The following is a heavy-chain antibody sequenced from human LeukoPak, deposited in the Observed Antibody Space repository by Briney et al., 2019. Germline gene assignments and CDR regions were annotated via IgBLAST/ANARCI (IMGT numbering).Heavy chain of an antibody. CDR3: AREVLDNLRFDY. J-gene: IGHJ4*02. Sequence: ASVKVSCTASGYTLTSYYTHWVRLAPGQGLEWMGIINPSGGDTSYAQKFQGRLTMTRDTSTNTVYMELTSLRSEDTAVYYCAREVLDNLRFDYWGQGTLVTVSS. CDR1: GYTLTSYY. CDR2: INPSGGDT. V-gene: IGHV1-46*01. D-gene: IGHD1-14*01.